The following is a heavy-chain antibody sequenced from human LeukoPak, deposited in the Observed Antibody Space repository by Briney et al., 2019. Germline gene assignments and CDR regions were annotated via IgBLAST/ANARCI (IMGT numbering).Heavy chain of an antibody. CDR2: ITPFLGIA. D-gene: IGHD3-16*01. CDR3: AREACREMGVMWPRLGGQDCRYDH. CDR1: GDTFSSYA. Sequence: SVKVSCKASGDTFSSYAINWVRQAPGQGPEWMGRITPFLGIANYPQKFQGRVTITADESTATAYMERSSLRSEDSAVYYCAREACREMGVMWPRLGGQDCRYDHWGQGTLVTVSS. V-gene: IGHV1-69*04. J-gene: IGHJ4*02.